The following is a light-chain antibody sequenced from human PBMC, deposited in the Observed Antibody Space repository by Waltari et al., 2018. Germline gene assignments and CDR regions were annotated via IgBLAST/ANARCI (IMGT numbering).Light chain of an antibody. CDR3: QQSYSTPRLT. CDR1: QSISSY. Sequence: DIHMTQSPSSLSASVGDRVTITCRASQSISSYLNWYQQKPGKAPKLLIYAASSLQSGVPSRFSGNESGTDFTLTISSLQPEDFATYYCQQSYSTPRLTFGGGTKVEIK. CDR2: AAS. J-gene: IGKJ4*01. V-gene: IGKV1-39*01.